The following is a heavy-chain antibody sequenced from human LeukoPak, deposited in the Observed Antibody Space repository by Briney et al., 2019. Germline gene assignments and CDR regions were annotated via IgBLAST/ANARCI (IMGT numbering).Heavy chain of an antibody. CDR2: ISAYNGNT. CDR1: GYTFTSYG. J-gene: IGHJ4*02. D-gene: IGHD3-22*01. Sequence: ASVKVSCKASGYTFTSYGISWVRQAPGQGLEWMGWISAYNGNTNYAQKLQGRVTMTTDTSTSTAHMELRSLRSDDTAVYYCARVSKITMIVVVTLLDYWGQGTLVTVSS. V-gene: IGHV1-18*01. CDR3: ARVSKITMIVVVTLLDY.